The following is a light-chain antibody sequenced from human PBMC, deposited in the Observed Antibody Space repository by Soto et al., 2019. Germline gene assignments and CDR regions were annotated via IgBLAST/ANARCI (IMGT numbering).Light chain of an antibody. Sequence: QSVLTQPPSASGTPGQRVTISCSGSSSNIGSNTVHWYQQLPGTAPKLLIYSNNQRPSGVPARFSGSKSGTSASLAISGLQSEDEADYYCAAWDDSLNGVVFGGGTKVTVL. J-gene: IGLJ2*01. V-gene: IGLV1-44*01. CDR2: SNN. CDR3: AAWDDSLNGVV. CDR1: SSNIGSNT.